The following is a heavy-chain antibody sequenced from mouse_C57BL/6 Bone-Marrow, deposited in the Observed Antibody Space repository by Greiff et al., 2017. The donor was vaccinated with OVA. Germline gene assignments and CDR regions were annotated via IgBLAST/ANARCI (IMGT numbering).Heavy chain of an antibody. CDR1: GYTFTSYA. Sequence: QVQLQQSGPELVKPGASVKLSCKASGYTFTSYAINWVKQRPGQGLERIGWLYPRDGSTKYNEKFKGKATLTVDKSSSTAYMGRHSLTSEDSAVYFCASGYYYAMDYWGQGTSVTVSS. J-gene: IGHJ4*01. V-gene: IGHV1-85*01. CDR2: LYPRDGST. CDR3: ASGYYYAMDY.